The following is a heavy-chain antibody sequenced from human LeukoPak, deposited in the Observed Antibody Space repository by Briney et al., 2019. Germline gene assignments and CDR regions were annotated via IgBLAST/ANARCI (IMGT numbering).Heavy chain of an antibody. CDR2: ISSSGSDS. J-gene: IGHJ4*02. Sequence: GSLRLSCAASGFTFSSSAMTWVRQAPGKGLEWVSAISSSGSDSIYTDSVRDRFTISRVNSKNTLYLQMNSLRAEDTAVYYCAKGGSYAPLDYWGQGTLVTVSS. CDR3: AKGGSYAPLDY. CDR1: GFTFSSSA. V-gene: IGHV3-23*01. D-gene: IGHD1-26*01.